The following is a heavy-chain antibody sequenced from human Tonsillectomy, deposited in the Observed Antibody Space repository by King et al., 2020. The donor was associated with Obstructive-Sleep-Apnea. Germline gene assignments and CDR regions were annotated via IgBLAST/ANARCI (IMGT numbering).Heavy chain of an antibody. CDR2: RKADGSEK. CDR3: ARNVSTGAFDY. Sequence: VQLGESGGGLVQPGGSLRLPCAASGFTFSAYWMSWVRQAPGKGLEWVASRKADGSEKYYVDSVKSRFTISRDNAKSSLSLQMNSLRAEDTTLYYCARNVSTGAFDYWGQGTLVTVSS. CDR1: GFTFSAYW. J-gene: IGHJ4*02. D-gene: IGHD1-1*01. V-gene: IGHV3-7*01.